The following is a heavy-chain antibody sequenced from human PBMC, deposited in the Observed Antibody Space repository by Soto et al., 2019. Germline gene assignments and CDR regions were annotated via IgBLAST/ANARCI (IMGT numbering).Heavy chain of an antibody. Sequence: QVQLQQSGPGLVKPSQTLSLTCAISGDSVSSNSAAWNWIRQSPSRGLEWLGRTYYRSKWYNDYAVSVKSRITINPDTSKNQFSLQLNSVTPEDTAVYYCARDLLVEQLVFEHYYYYYGMDVWGQGTTVTVSS. D-gene: IGHD6-6*01. V-gene: IGHV6-1*01. CDR3: ARDLLVEQLVFEHYYYYYGMDV. CDR1: GDSVSSNSAA. J-gene: IGHJ6*02. CDR2: TYYRSKWYN.